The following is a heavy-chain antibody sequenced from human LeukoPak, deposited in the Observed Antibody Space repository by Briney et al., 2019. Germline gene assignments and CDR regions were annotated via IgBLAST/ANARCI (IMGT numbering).Heavy chain of an antibody. CDR3: ARDLGRSGSYENFDY. Sequence: ASVKVSCKASAYTFTSYGISWVRQAPGQGLERMGWISAYNGNTNYAQKLQGRVTMTTDTSTSTAYMELRSLRSDDTAVYYCARDLGRSGSYENFDYWGQGTLVTVSS. V-gene: IGHV1-18*01. J-gene: IGHJ4*02. D-gene: IGHD1-26*01. CDR2: ISAYNGNT. CDR1: AYTFTSYG.